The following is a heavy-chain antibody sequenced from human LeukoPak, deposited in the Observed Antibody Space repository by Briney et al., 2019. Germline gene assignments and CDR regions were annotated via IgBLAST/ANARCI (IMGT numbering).Heavy chain of an antibody. D-gene: IGHD2-15*01. V-gene: IGHV1-18*01. CDR2: ISAYNGNT. CDR3: ARDVYCSGGSCYPTGVDY. J-gene: IGHJ4*02. Sequence: EASVKVSCKASGYTFTSYGISWVRQAPGQGLEWMGWISAYNGNTNYAQKLQGRVTMTTDTSTSTAYMELRSLRSEDTAVYYCARDVYCSGGSCYPTGVDYWGQGTLVTVSS. CDR1: GYTFTSYG.